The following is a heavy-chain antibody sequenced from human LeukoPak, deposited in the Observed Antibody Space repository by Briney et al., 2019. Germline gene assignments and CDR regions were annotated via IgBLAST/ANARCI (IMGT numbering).Heavy chain of an antibody. CDR1: GYTFTSYY. CDR3: ARDPPAGTDNSNFDY. CDR2: INPSGGST. D-gene: IGHD6-13*01. Sequence: ASVKVSCKASGYTFTSYYMHWVRQAPGQGLEWMGVINPSGGSTSYAQKFQGRVTMTRDTSTSTVYMELSSLRSEDTAVYYCARDPPAGTDNSNFDYWGQGTLVTVSS. V-gene: IGHV1-46*01. J-gene: IGHJ4*02.